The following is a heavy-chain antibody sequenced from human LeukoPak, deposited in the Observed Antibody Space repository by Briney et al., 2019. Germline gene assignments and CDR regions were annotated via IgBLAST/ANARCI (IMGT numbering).Heavy chain of an antibody. J-gene: IGHJ4*02. CDR1: GFTFSSYA. V-gene: IGHV3-64*01. D-gene: IGHD5-24*01. CDR2: ISSNGGST. CDR3: ASSRDGYNPLFDY. Sequence: GGSLRLSCAASGFTFSSYAMHWVRQAPGKGLGYVSAISSNGGSTYYANSVKGRFTISRDNSKNTLYLQMGSLRAEDMAVYYCASSRDGYNPLFDYWGQGTLVTVSS.